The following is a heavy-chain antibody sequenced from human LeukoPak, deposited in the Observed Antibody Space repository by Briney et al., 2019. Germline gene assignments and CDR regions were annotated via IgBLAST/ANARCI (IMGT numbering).Heavy chain of an antibody. CDR3: TRSWNYVLDY. V-gene: IGHV3-74*01. J-gene: IGHJ4*02. CDR2: INTDRSYT. CDR1: GFTFSSYW. Sequence: GGSLRLSCAASGFTFSSYWMHWGRQAPGKGLVWVSRINTDRSYTDYADSVKGRFSISRDNAKNTLYLQLNSLRAEDTAVYYCTRSWNYVLDYWGQGTLVTVSS. D-gene: IGHD1-7*01.